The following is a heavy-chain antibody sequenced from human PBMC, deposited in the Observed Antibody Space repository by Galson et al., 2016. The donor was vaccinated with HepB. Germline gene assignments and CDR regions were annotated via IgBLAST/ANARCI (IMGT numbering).Heavy chain of an antibody. J-gene: IGHJ4*02. Sequence: TLSLTCTVSGGSISSGGFYWTWIRQNPGKGLEWIGNIYYSGTTHYNPSLKSRVTISEDTSNDQFSLKLTSVTAADTAVYYCARVAGNPGRTAYYDYWGLGTLVTSSS. CDR2: IYYSGTT. CDR3: ARVAGNPGRTAYYDY. CDR1: GGSISSGGFY. D-gene: IGHD4-23*01. V-gene: IGHV4-31*03.